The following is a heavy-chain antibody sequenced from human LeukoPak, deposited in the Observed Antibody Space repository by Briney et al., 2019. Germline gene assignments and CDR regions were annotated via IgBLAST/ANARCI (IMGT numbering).Heavy chain of an antibody. J-gene: IGHJ6*03. V-gene: IGHV4-59*01. CDR3: ARRSQGYDFWSGYYPPSDYYYMDV. CDR2: IYYSGST. CDR1: GGSISSYY. Sequence: SETLSLTCTVSGGSISSYYWSWIRQPPGKGLEWIGDIYYSGSTNYNPSLKRRVTISVDTSKNQFSLKRSSVTAADTAVYYCARRSQGYDFWSGYYPPSDYYYMDVWGKGTTVTVSS. D-gene: IGHD3-3*01.